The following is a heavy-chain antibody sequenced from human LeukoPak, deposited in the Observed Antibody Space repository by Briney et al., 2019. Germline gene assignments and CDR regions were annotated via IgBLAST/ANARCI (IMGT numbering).Heavy chain of an antibody. J-gene: IGHJ4*02. D-gene: IGHD3-22*01. CDR2: ISSSSSYI. CDR3: ARDCAPGHSSGYYG. CDR1: GGGSISSYY. Sequence: PSETLSLTCTVSGGGSISSYYWSWIRPPPGKGLEWVSSISSSSSYIYYADSVKGRFTISRDNAKNSLYLQMNSLRAEDTAVYYCARDCAPGHSSGYYGWGQGTLVTVSS. V-gene: IGHV3-21*01.